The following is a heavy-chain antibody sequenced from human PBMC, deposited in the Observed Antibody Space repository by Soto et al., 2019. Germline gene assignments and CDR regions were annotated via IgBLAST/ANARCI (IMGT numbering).Heavy chain of an antibody. CDR3: AKKSGVGATWYFDY. Sequence: GGSLRLSSAASGFTFSNYGMSWVRQAPGKGLEWVSALPEIGTNTYYADSVKGRFTISRDNSKNTLFLQINNLRAGDTAVYYCAKKSGVGATWYFDYWGQGTLVTVSS. CDR2: LPEIGTNT. CDR1: GFTFSNYG. V-gene: IGHV3-23*01. D-gene: IGHD1-26*01. J-gene: IGHJ4*02.